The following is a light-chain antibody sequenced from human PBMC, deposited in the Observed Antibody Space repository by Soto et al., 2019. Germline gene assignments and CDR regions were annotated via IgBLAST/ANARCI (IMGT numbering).Light chain of an antibody. CDR2: GAS. V-gene: IGKV3-15*01. Sequence: IVLTQSPGTLSLSPGERATLSCRASQSVSSSDLAWYQQKPGQAPRLVIYGASSRATGIPARFSGSGSGTEFTLTISSLQSEDLAVYYCHQYNDWPRTFGQGTKVDIK. J-gene: IGKJ1*01. CDR3: HQYNDWPRT. CDR1: QSVSSS.